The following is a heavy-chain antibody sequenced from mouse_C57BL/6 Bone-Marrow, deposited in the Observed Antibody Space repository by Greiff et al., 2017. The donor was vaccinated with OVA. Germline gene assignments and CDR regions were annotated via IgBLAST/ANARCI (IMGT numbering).Heavy chain of an antibody. CDR2: INPNNGGT. J-gene: IGHJ3*01. CDR3: ARSEGNRFAY. V-gene: IGHV1-26*01. CDR1: GYTFTDYY. Sequence: VQLQQSGPELVKPGASVKISCKASGYTFTDYYMNWVKQSHGKSLEWIGDINPNNGGTSYNQKFKGKATLTVDKSSSTAYMELRSLTPEDSAVYYCARSEGNRFAYWGQGTLVTVSA. D-gene: IGHD2-1*01.